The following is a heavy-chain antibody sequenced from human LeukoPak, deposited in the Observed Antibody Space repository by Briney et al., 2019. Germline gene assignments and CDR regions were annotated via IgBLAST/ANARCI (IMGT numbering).Heavy chain of an antibody. V-gene: IGHV4-59*01. Sequence: SKTLSLTCTVSGGSISSYYWSWIRQPPGKGLEWIGYIYYSGSTNYNPSLKSRVTISVDTSKNQFSLKLSSVTAADTAVYYCARENYYGSGSYSIYYFDYWGQGTLVTVSS. J-gene: IGHJ4*02. D-gene: IGHD3-10*01. CDR3: ARENYYGSGSYSIYYFDY. CDR1: GGSISSYY. CDR2: IYYSGST.